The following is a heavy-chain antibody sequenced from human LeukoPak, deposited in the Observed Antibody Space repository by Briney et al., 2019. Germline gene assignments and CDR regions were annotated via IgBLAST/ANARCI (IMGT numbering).Heavy chain of an antibody. CDR3: ARDYCSSTSCLFDY. V-gene: IGHV1-2*06. CDR1: GYTFTGYH. Sequence: ASVKVSCKASGYTFTGYHMHWVRRAPGQGLEWMGRINPNSGDTNYAQKFQGRVTMTRDTSISTAYMDLSRLRSDDTAVYYCARDYCSSTSCLFDYWGQGTLVTVSS. D-gene: IGHD2-2*01. J-gene: IGHJ4*02. CDR2: INPNSGDT.